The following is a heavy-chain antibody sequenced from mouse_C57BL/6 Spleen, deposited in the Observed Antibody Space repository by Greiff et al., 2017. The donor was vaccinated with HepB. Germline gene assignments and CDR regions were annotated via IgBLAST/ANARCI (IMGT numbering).Heavy chain of an antibody. D-gene: IGHD2-2*01. CDR2: IYPGNSDT. CDR3: TRGDGYDGAWFAY. CDR1: GYTFTSYW. Sequence: VQLQQSGPVLARPGASVKMSCKTSGYTFTSYWMHWVKQRPGQGLEWIGAIYPGNSDTSYNQKFKGKAKLTAFTSASTAYMELSSLTNEDSAVYYCTRGDGYDGAWFAYWGQVTLVTVSA. J-gene: IGHJ3*01. V-gene: IGHV1-5*01.